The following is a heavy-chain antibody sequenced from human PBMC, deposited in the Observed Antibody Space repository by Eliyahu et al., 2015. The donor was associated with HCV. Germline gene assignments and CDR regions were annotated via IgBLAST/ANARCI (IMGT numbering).Heavy chain of an antibody. CDR2: IYYSGST. CDR3: ASNIVVVPAARTYYYGMDV. D-gene: IGHD2-2*01. CDR1: GGSISSSSYY. J-gene: IGHJ6*02. Sequence: QLQLQESGPGLVKPSETLSLTCTVSGGSISSSSYYWGWIRQPPGKGLEWIGSIYYSGSTYYNPSLKSRVTISVDTSKNQFSLKLSSVTAADTAVYYCASNIVVVPAARTYYYGMDVWGQGTTVTVSS. V-gene: IGHV4-39*07.